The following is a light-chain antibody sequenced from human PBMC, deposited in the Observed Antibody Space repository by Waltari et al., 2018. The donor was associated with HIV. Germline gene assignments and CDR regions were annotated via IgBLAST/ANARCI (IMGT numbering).Light chain of an antibody. CDR2: GAS. Sequence: IVMTQSPASLSVSPGHTVSLSCRASDSVKNNLAWYQQRPGQAPGLLIYGASTRATGVAARFSGSGSGTEFTLTISSLQSEDFAVYYCQQYNRWPPYSFGQGTKLEIK. CDR3: QQYNRWPPYS. J-gene: IGKJ2*03. V-gene: IGKV3-15*01. CDR1: DSVKNN.